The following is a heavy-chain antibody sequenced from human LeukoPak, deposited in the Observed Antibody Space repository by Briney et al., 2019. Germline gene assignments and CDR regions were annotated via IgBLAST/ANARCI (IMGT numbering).Heavy chain of an antibody. V-gene: IGHV3-23*01. CDR3: ARADYGGNLFFDY. Sequence: GGSLRLSCAASGFTFSSYAMSWVRQAPGKGLEWVSAISGSGGSTCYADSVKGRFTISRDNSKNTLYLQMNSLRAEDTAVYYCARADYGGNLFFDYWGQGALVTVSS. CDR1: GFTFSSYA. CDR2: ISGSGGST. D-gene: IGHD4-23*01. J-gene: IGHJ4*02.